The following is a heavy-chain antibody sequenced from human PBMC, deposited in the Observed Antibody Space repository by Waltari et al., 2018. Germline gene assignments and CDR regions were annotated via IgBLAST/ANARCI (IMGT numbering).Heavy chain of an antibody. D-gene: IGHD3-10*01. V-gene: IGHV4-4*07. CDR3: AGSSNSGIYGLDV. J-gene: IGHJ6*02. CDR2: IYASGST. CDR1: GGSISSYY. Sequence: QVQLQESGPGLVKPSETLSLICNVPGGSISSYYWNWIRQPAGKGLEWIGRIYASGSTSYNPSLESRISMSVDTSKNHFSLKLSSVTAADTGVYYCAGSSNSGIYGLDVWGQGTTVVVSS.